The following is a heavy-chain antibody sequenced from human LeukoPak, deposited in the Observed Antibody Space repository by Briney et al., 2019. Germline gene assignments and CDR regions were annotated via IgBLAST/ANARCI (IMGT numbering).Heavy chain of an antibody. V-gene: IGHV4-39*07. D-gene: IGHD3-22*01. CDR1: AGSISSSSYY. Sequence: KTSETLSLTCTVSAGSISSSSYYWGWIRQPPGKGLEWIGSIYYSGSTYYNPSLKSRVTISVDTSKNQFSLKLSSVTAADTAVYYCARSESMIVPDYWGQGTLVTVSS. CDR3: ARSESMIVPDY. CDR2: IYYSGST. J-gene: IGHJ4*02.